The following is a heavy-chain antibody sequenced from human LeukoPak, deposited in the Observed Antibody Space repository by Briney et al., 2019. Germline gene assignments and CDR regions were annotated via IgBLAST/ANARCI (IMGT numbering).Heavy chain of an antibody. CDR1: GMSLTDFQ. Sequence: SETLSLTCIVYGMSLTDFQWGWIRQSPGKGLEWIGEINASGRTNYNPSLKTSVFISRDTSKRQSSLNLTPVTAADTALYYCARGEWGGYFDYWGQGIQVTVSS. D-gene: IGHD1-26*01. V-gene: IGHV4-34*01. CDR2: INASGRT. J-gene: IGHJ4*02. CDR3: ARGEWGGYFDY.